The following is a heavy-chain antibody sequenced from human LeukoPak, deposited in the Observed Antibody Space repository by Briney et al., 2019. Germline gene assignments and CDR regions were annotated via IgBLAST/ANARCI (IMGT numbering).Heavy chain of an antibody. V-gene: IGHV1-69*06. J-gene: IGHJ4*02. CDR2: IIPIFGTA. D-gene: IGHD3-22*01. CDR3: ARSTMMEPYRTDY. CDR1: GGTFSSYA. Sequence: GSSVKVSCKASGGTFSSYATSWVRQAPGQGLEWMGGIIPIFGTANYAQKFQGRVTITADKSTSTAYMELSSLRSEDTAVYYCARSTMMEPYRTDYWGQGTLVTVSS.